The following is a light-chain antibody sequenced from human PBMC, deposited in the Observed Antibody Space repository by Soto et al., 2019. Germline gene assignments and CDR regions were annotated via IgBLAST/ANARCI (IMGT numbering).Light chain of an antibody. CDR3: LQDYNYPPT. CDR1: QGIRND. CDR2: AAS. J-gene: IGKJ1*01. V-gene: IGKV1-6*01. Sequence: AIQMTQSPSSLSASVGDRVTITCRASQGIRNDLGWYQQKPGKAPKLLIYAASSVQSGVPSRFCGRGSGTDFTLTISSLQPEDFATYYCLQDYNYPPTFGQGTKVEIK.